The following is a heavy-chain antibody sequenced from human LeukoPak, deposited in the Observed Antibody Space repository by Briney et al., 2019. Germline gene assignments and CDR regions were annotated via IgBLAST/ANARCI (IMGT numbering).Heavy chain of an antibody. CDR1: GGSISSGNYY. CDR2: IYSSGST. CDR3: ARTTEGGYTYNYFYYYYMDV. J-gene: IGHJ6*03. D-gene: IGHD5-18*01. V-gene: IGHV4-61*02. Sequence: PSQTLSLTCTVSGGSISSGNYYWSWIRQPAGKGLEWIGRIYSSGSTYYSPSLRSRVTVSADTSKNQFSLSLSSVTAADTAVYYCARTTEGGYTYNYFYYYYMDVWGKGTTVTISS.